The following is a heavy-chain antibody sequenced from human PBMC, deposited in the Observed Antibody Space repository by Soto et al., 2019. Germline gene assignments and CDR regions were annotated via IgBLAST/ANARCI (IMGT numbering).Heavy chain of an antibody. D-gene: IGHD2-15*01. J-gene: IGHJ6*02. CDR3: AKSAPRAFLSRLLYYYYGMDV. V-gene: IGHV3-23*04. CDR2: ISGSGGST. CDR1: GFTFDDYA. Sequence: DVQLVESGGGLVQPGRSLRLSCAVSGFTFDDYAMHWVRQAPGEGLEWVSGISGSGGSTYYADSVKGRFTISRDNSKNTLYLQMNSLRAEDTAVYYCAKSAPRAFLSRLLYYYYGMDVWGQGTTVTVSS.